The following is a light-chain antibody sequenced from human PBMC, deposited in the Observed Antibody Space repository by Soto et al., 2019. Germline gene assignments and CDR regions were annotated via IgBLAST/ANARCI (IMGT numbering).Light chain of an antibody. V-gene: IGKV3-20*01. J-gene: IGKJ4*01. CDR2: GTY. CDR1: QDVRTSY. Sequence: EIVLTQSPGTLSLSPGDTATLSCRASQDVRTSYLGWYQQKPGQAPRLLIHGTYNRATGIPDRFSGSGSGTDFTLTISRLEPEDFAMYFCKQYGTSPLTFGGGTKVEIK. CDR3: KQYGTSPLT.